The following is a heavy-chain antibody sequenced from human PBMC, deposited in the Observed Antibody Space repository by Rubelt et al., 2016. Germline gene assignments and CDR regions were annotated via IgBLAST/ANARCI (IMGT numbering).Heavy chain of an antibody. CDR2: IYYSGST. CDR1: GGSISSVSYY. V-gene: IGHV4-39*07. J-gene: IGHJ3*02. CDR3: ASPLEGRSYLGDTFDI. Sequence: QLQLQESGPRQVKPSETLSLTCTVSGGSISSVSYYWGWIRQPPGKGLEWVGSIYYSGSTDYNPSLKSRASISVETAKNQFSRKLTSVTAADTAVYYCASPLEGRSYLGDTFDIWGQGTMVTVSS. D-gene: IGHD3-16*02.